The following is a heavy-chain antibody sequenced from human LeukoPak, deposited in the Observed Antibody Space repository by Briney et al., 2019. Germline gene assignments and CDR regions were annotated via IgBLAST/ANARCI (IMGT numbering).Heavy chain of an antibody. CDR1: VYTFTSYG. V-gene: IGHV1-18*01. CDR2: ISAYNGNT. Sequence: ASVKVSCKASVYTFTSYGISWVRQAPGQGLEWMGWISAYNGNTNYAQKLQGRVIMTTDTSTSTAHMELRSLRSDDTAVYYCARDAGSGWYYYYYGMDVWGQGTTVTVSS. CDR3: ARDAGSGWYYYYYGMDV. D-gene: IGHD6-19*01. J-gene: IGHJ6*02.